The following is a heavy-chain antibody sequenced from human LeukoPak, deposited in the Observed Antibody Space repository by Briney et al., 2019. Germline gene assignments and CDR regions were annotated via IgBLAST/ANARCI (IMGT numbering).Heavy chain of an antibody. CDR3: ARVFTYTRRHNQVNLGALDY. D-gene: IGHD1-26*01. CDR2: IIPILGIA. Sequence: ASVKVSCKASGGTFSSYAISWVRQAPGQGLEWMGRIIPILGIANYAQKFQGRVTITADKSTSTAYMELSSLRSEDTAVYYCARVFTYTRRHNQVNLGALDYWGQGTLVTVSS. J-gene: IGHJ4*02. V-gene: IGHV1-69*04. CDR1: GGTFSSYA.